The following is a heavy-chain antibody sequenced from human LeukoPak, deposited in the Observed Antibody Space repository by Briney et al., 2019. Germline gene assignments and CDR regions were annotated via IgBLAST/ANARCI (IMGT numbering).Heavy chain of an antibody. CDR1: GFTFSSYS. D-gene: IGHD3-10*01. Sequence: PGGSLRLSCAASGFTFSSYSMNWVRQAPGKGLEWVSSITGSGASNFYADSVRGRFTISRDNANNSLYLQMNSLRAEDTAVYYRARDTYYGSGSLFWGQGVLVTVSS. CDR3: ARDTYYGSGSLF. V-gene: IGHV3-21*06. J-gene: IGHJ4*02. CDR2: ITGSGASN.